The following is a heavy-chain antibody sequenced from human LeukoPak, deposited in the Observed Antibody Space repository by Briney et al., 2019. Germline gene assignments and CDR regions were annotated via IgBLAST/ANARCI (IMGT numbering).Heavy chain of an antibody. Sequence: SETLSLTCTISGGSISSYYWSWIRQPPGKGLEWIGYIYYSGSTNYNPSLKSRVTISVDTSKNQFSLKLSSVTAADTAVYYCARAAYGSGSYYNVGMDVWGQGTTVTVSS. J-gene: IGHJ6*02. V-gene: IGHV4-59*01. D-gene: IGHD3-10*01. CDR1: GGSISSYY. CDR2: IYYSGST. CDR3: ARAAYGSGSYYNVGMDV.